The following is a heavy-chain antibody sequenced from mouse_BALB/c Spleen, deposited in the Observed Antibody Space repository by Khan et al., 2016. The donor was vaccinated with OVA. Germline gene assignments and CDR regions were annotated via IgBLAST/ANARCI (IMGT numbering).Heavy chain of an antibody. CDR1: GFNIKDTY. V-gene: IGHV14-3*02. CDR3: AQPSNDPRYCEV. Sequence: VQLQQSGAELVKPGASVRLSCTASGFNIKDTYIHWVKQRPEQGLEWIGRIAPANGNTKYDPKFQDKATITSDTSSNTSYLQLSSLTSEDTAVYDCAQPSNDPRYCEVWGAGTTGTVSS. J-gene: IGHJ1*01. D-gene: IGHD6-1*01. CDR2: IAPANGNT.